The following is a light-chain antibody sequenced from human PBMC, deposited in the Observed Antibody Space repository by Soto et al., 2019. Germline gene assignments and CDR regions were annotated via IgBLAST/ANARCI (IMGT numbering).Light chain of an antibody. J-gene: IGLJ3*02. Sequence: QSVLTQPASVSGSPGQSITISCIGASSDINTSRYVSWYQQHPGKAPKLLIYEVSIRPSGVSSRFSGSKSANTASLTISGLQPEDEADYYCQSYDSSLSGSVFGGGTKLTVL. CDR1: SSDINTSRY. CDR2: EVS. V-gene: IGLV2-14*01. CDR3: QSYDSSLSGSV.